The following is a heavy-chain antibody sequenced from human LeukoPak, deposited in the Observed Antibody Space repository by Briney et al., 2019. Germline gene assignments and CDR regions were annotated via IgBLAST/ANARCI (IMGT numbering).Heavy chain of an antibody. CDR2: ISGSGDST. Sequence: GGSLRLSCAASGFTFSSFAMTWVRQAPGKGLEWVSGISGSGDSTYYAASVKGRFTTSRDNAKNVLDLQMDSLTAEDTALYYCAKDIHYFQSDYWGQGTLVTVSS. CDR1: GFTFSSFA. V-gene: IGHV3-23*01. D-gene: IGHD3-10*01. J-gene: IGHJ4*02. CDR3: AKDIHYFQSDY.